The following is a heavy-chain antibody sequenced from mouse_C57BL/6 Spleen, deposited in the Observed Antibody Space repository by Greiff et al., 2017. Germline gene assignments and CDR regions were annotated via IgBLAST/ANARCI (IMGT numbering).Heavy chain of an antibody. D-gene: IGHD1-1*01. J-gene: IGHJ4*01. CDR2: INPSSGYT. V-gene: IGHV1-4*01. CDR1: GYTFTSYT. Sequence: VQLQQSGAELARPGASVKMSCKASGYTFTSYTMHWVKQRPGQCMEWIGYINPSSGYTKYNQKFKDKATVTADKSSSTAYMQLSSLTSEDSAVYYCARNGNYDAMDYWGQGTSVTVSS. CDR3: ARNGNYDAMDY.